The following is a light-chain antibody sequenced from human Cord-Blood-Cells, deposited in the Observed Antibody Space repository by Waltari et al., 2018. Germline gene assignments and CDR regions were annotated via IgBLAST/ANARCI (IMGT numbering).Light chain of an antibody. CDR1: SSDVGGYNY. V-gene: IGLV2-11*01. CDR2: DVS. CDR3: CSYAGSYNVV. Sequence: QSALTQPRSVSGSPEPSVTISCTGTSSDVGGYNYVSCYQQHPGKAPKLMIYDVSKRPSGVPDRFSGSKSGNTASLTISGLQAEDEADYYCCSYAGSYNVVFGGGTKLTVL. J-gene: IGLJ2*01.